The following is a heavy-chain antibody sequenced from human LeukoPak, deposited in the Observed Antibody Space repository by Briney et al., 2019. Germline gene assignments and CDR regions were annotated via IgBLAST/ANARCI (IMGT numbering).Heavy chain of an antibody. CDR2: IWYDGSNT. D-gene: IGHD6-6*01. Sequence: GRSLKLSCAASGFTFSNYGMYWVRQVPGKGLEWVAVIWYDGSNTYYTDSVNGRFTISRDNSKNMLYLQMNSLRADDTAVYYCAREYRIRRREYYFDYWGQGTLAAVSS. CDR3: AREYRIRRREYYFDY. CDR1: GFTFSNYG. V-gene: IGHV3-33*07. J-gene: IGHJ4*02.